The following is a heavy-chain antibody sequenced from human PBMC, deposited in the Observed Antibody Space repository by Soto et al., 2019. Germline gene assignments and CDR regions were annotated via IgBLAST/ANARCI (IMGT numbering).Heavy chain of an antibody. Sequence: WGSLRLSCSASGFSFSNYGMNWVRHAPGRGLEWVAVIYYDGSKKFSADPVKGRFTISRDNARNTLYLHMDSLRAEDTAVYYCVRDCNHLVDADAVDIWGEETMETVSS. CDR1: GFSFSNYG. CDR3: VRDCNHLVDADAVDI. D-gene: IGHD1-26*01. CDR2: IYYDGSKK. J-gene: IGHJ3*02. V-gene: IGHV3-30*03.